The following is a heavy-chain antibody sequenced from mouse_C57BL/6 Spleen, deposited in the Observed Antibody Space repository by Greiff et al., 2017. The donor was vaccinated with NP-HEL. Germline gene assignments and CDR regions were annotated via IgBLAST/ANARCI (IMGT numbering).Heavy chain of an antibody. Sequence: VQLQQSGPELVKPGASVKIPCKASGYTFTDYNMDWVKQSHGKSLEWIGDINPNNGGTIYNQKFKGKATLTVDKSSSTAYMELRSLTSEDTAVYYCARSRRYYGSSYGNFDYWGQGTTLTVSS. D-gene: IGHD1-1*01. CDR1: GYTFTDYN. CDR2: INPNNGGT. J-gene: IGHJ2*01. V-gene: IGHV1-18*01. CDR3: ARSRRYYGSSYGNFDY.